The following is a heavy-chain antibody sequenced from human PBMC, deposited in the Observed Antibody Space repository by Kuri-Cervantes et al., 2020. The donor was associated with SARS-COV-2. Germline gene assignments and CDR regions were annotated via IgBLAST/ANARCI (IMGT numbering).Heavy chain of an antibody. J-gene: IGHJ4*02. V-gene: IGHV3-23*03. CDR2: IYSGGTST. CDR1: GFTFTNYG. Sequence: GESLKISCAASGFTFTNYGMHWVRQAPGKGLEWVSVIYSGGTSTYYADSVKGRFTISRDNSKNTLYLQMNSLRAEDTAVYYCAKGGCSSPNRYARLEFDYWGQGTLVTVSS. D-gene: IGHD2-2*01. CDR3: AKGGCSSPNRYARLEFDY.